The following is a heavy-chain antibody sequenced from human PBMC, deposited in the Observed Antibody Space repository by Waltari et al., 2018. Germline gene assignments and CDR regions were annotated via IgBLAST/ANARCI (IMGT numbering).Heavy chain of an antibody. D-gene: IGHD1-26*01. J-gene: IGHJ6*03. CDR2: IIPSLGRA. V-gene: IGHV1-69*12. Sequence: QVQLVQSGAEVKKPGSSVKVSCKASGGTFSSYAISWVRQAPGQGLEWMGGIIPSLGRANDARKFQGRVTITADESTSTAYMELSSLRSEDTAVYYCARSPLLVGATTGPHYYYMDVWGKGTTVTVSS. CDR3: ARSPLLVGATTGPHYYYMDV. CDR1: GGTFSSYA.